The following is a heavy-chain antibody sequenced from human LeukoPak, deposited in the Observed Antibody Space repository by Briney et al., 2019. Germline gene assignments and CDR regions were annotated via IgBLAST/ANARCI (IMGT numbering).Heavy chain of an antibody. D-gene: IGHD2/OR15-2a*01. V-gene: IGHV4-39*01. CDR3: ARMAVYGYYFDY. J-gene: IGHJ4*02. CDR1: GGSISSSRYY. Sequence: PSETLFLTCTVSGGSISSSRYYWGWIRQPPGKGLEWIGSIYYSGSTYYNPSLKSRVTISVDTSNNQFSLKLSSVTAADTAVYYCARMAVYGYYFDYWGQGTLVTVSS. CDR2: IYYSGST.